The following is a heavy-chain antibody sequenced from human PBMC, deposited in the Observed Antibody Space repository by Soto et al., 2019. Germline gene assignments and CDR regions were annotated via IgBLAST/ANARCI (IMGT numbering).Heavy chain of an antibody. CDR2: LYYSGTT. CDR1: GGSISSTSYY. V-gene: IGHV4-39*07. Sequence: SETLSLTCSASGGSISSTSYYWAWIRQPPGKGLEWIGNLYYSGTTYYNPSLKSRLTISVGKSKNQFSLKLSSVTAADTAVYYCALIVATAPTDYWGQGTLVTVSS. D-gene: IGHD5-12*01. CDR3: ALIVATAPTDY. J-gene: IGHJ4*02.